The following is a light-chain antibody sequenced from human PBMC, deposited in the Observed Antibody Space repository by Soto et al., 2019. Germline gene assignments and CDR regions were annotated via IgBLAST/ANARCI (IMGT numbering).Light chain of an antibody. CDR3: QQRSTPLT. Sequence: EIVLTQSPATLSLSPGERATLSCRASQRVSSYLAWYQQKPGQAPRLLIYDASSRATGIPARFSISGSGTDVTITISNLEPEDCAVYYCQQRSTPLTFGGGTKVEIK. J-gene: IGKJ4*02. V-gene: IGKV3-11*01. CDR2: DAS. CDR1: QRVSSY.